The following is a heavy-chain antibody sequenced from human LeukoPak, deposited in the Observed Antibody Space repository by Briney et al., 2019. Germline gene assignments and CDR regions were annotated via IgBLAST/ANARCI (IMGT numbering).Heavy chain of an antibody. V-gene: IGHV3-64D*06. Sequence: GGSLRLSCSASGFTFSSYAMHWVRQAPGKGLEYVSAISSNGGSTYYADSVKGRFTISRDNSKNTLYLQMSSLRAEDTAVYYCVKGLYYDILTGYYAAPWGQGTLVIVSS. J-gene: IGHJ5*02. CDR1: GFTFSSYA. CDR3: VKGLYYDILTGYYAAP. CDR2: ISSNGGST. D-gene: IGHD3-9*01.